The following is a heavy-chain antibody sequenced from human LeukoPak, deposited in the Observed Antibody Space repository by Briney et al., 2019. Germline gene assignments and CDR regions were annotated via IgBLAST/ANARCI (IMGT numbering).Heavy chain of an antibody. CDR2: IYFSGST. CDR3: ARDTEIKAVAGIFY. V-gene: IGHV4-39*02. Sequence: SETLSLTCTVSGGSISSSSYYWGWIRQPPGKGLEWIGSIYFSGSTYYNPSLKSRVTISVDTSKNHFSLKLSSVTAADTAVYYCARDTEIKAVAGIFYWGQGTLVTVSS. D-gene: IGHD6-19*01. CDR1: GGSISSSSYY. J-gene: IGHJ4*02.